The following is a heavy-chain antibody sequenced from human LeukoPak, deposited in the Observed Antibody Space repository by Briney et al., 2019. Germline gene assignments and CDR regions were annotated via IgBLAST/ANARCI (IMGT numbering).Heavy chain of an antibody. CDR1: GFSFSTYG. V-gene: IGHV3-23*01. CDR2: ISGSGGTT. CDR3: AKGSVRYYYYMDV. J-gene: IGHJ6*03. D-gene: IGHD3-10*01. Sequence: PGGSLRLSCTASGFSFSTYGMSWVRQAPGKGLEWVSAISGSGGTTYYADSVKGRFTISRDNSKNTLYLQRNSLRAEDTAVYYCAKGSVRYYYYMDVWGKGPRSPSP.